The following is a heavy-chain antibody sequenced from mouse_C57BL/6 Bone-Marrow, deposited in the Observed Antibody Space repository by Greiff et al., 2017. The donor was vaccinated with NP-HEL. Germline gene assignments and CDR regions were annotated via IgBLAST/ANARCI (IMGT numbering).Heavy chain of an antibody. CDR1: GYTFTSYW. D-gene: IGHD2-4*01. V-gene: IGHV1-69*01. CDR2: IDPSDSYT. J-gene: IGHJ3*01. Sequence: QVQLQQPGAELVMPGASVKLSCKASGYTFTSYWMHWVKQRPGQGLEWIGEIDPSDSYTNYNQKFKGKSTLTVDKSSRTAYMQLSSLTSEDAALYYCARDDYDAPPFAYWGQGTLVTVSA. CDR3: ARDDYDAPPFAY.